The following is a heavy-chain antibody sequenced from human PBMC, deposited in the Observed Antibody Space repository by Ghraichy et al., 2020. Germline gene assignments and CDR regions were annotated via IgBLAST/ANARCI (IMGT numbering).Heavy chain of an antibody. CDR1: GFPFSRYS. V-gene: IGHV3-21*01. CDR2: ISSSSSYI. Sequence: GGSLRLSCAASGFPFSRYSMNWVRQAPGKGLEWVSSISSSSSYIYYADSVKGRFTISRDNAKNSLYLQMNSLRAEDTAVYYCAREGDLAVAGPYFDYWGQGTLVTVSS. J-gene: IGHJ4*02. CDR3: AREGDLAVAGPYFDY. D-gene: IGHD6-19*01.